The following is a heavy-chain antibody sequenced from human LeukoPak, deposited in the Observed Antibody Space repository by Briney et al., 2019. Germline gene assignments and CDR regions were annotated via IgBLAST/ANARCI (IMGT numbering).Heavy chain of an antibody. Sequence: GGSLRLSCAASGFTFSSDSMIWVREAPGKGLEWVSSISGSGYYMYYTDSVKGRFTISRDNAKNSLYLQMNSLRAEDTAVYYCARRGGTGSYYYFDYWGQGTLVTVSS. CDR3: ARRGGTGSYYYFDY. D-gene: IGHD1-26*01. CDR1: GFTFSSDS. V-gene: IGHV3-21*01. J-gene: IGHJ4*02. CDR2: ISGSGYYM.